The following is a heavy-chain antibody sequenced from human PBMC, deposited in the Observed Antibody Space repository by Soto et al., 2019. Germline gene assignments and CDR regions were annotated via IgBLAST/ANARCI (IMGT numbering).Heavy chain of an antibody. CDR2: IWYDGSNK. D-gene: IGHD2-15*01. J-gene: IGHJ4*02. Sequence: QVQLVESGGGVVQPGRSLRLSCAASGFTFSSYGMHWVRQAPGKVLEWVAVIWYDGSNKYYADSVKGRFTISRDYSKTPRYLQMNRLIAEDTAVYYCARDYLVIPHRVSAHWGQGTLVTVSS. CDR3: ARDYLVIPHRVSAH. V-gene: IGHV3-33*01. CDR1: GFTFSSYG.